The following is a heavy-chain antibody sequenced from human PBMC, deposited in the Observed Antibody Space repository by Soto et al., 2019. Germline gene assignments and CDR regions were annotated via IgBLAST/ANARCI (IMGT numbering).Heavy chain of an antibody. CDR2: IYWDDDK. CDR3: AHRLTATAFDI. V-gene: IGHV2-5*02. D-gene: IGHD2-21*02. CDR1: GFSLSTSGVA. Sequence: KESGPPLVKPPQTLTLTCTFSGFSLSTSGVAVGWIRQPPGKALEWLALIYWDDDKRYSPSMKGRLTITRDTAKNQVVLIMTNMDPEDTATYYCAHRLTATAFDIWGQGTMVTVSS. J-gene: IGHJ3*02.